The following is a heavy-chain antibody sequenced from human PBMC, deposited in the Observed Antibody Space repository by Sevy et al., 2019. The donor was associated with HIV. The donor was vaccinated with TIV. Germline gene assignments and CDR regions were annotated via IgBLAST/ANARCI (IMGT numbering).Heavy chain of an antibody. J-gene: IGHJ4*02. CDR3: ARQDIIVSSSPRSKTLHY. D-gene: IGHD2-2*01. CDR1: GGSISGSNYY. V-gene: IGHV4-39*01. Sequence: SETLSLICTVSGGSISGSNYYWGWIRQPPGEGLGGMGGIIFSGSASTTPSLNSLVTISVDRSKNQFSLRLSSVTAADTAVYYCARQDIIVSSSPRSKTLHYWGQGTSVTVSS. CDR2: IIFSGSA.